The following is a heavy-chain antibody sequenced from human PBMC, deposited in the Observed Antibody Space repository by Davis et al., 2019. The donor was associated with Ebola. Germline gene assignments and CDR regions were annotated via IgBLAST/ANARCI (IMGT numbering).Heavy chain of an antibody. J-gene: IGHJ4*02. CDR3: ARAPLYSKGAFDY. CDR2: TYYNSKWYY. V-gene: IGHV6-1*01. Sequence: SQTLSLTCATSGDSVSSGSAGWNWIRQSPSRGLEWLGRTYYNSKWYYDYAVSVKSRITINPDTSKNQFSLQLNSVTPEDTAVYYCARAPLYSKGAFDYWGQGTLVTVSS. CDR1: GDSVSSGSAG. D-gene: IGHD4-11*01.